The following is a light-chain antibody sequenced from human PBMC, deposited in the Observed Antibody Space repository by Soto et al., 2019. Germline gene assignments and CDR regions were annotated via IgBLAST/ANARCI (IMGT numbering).Light chain of an antibody. J-gene: IGKJ1*01. CDR3: QQRSNWPPWT. Sequence: RSSQSVSSLLAWYQQKPRQAPRLLIFDTSTRATGIPARFSGSGSGTDFTLAISSLQSEDFAIYYCQQRSNWPPWTFGQGTKVDIK. V-gene: IGKV3-11*01. CDR2: DTS. CDR1: QSVSSL.